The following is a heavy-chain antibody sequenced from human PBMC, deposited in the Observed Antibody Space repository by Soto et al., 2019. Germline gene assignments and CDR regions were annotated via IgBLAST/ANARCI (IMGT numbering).Heavy chain of an antibody. CDR1: GFIFSDYY. CDR2: ISSSSSYT. D-gene: IGHD2-21*02. Sequence: QVQLVESGGGLVKPGGSLRLSCAASGFIFSDYYMSWIRQAPGKGLEWVSYISSSSSYTNYADSVKGRFTISRDNAKNSLYLQMNSLRAEDTAVYYCARDVDCGGDCYYFDYWGQGTLVTVSS. J-gene: IGHJ4*02. CDR3: ARDVDCGGDCYYFDY. V-gene: IGHV3-11*06.